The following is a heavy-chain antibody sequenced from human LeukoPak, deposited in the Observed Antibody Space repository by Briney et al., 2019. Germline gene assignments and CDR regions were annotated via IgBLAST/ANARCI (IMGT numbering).Heavy chain of an antibody. CDR3: ASGVVATSSPFDC. J-gene: IGHJ4*02. D-gene: IGHD5-12*01. CDR2: IYYSGST. V-gene: IGHV4-59*01. CDR1: GGSIISYY. Sequence: TETLSLTCTVSGGSIISYYGSSVRQPPGKGLEWIGYIYYSGSTNYNPSLKSRVTISVDTSKNQFSLKLSSATAVDTAVKYGASGVVATSSPFDCWGQGTLVTVSS.